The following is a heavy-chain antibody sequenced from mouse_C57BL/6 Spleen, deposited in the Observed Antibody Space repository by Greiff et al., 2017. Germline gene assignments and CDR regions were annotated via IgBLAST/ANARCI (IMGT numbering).Heavy chain of an antibody. CDR1: GYSITSGYY. CDR2: ISYDGSN. J-gene: IGHJ2*01. V-gene: IGHV3-6*01. D-gene: IGHD2-4*01. Sequence: EVKLMESGPGLVKPSQSLSLTCSVTGYSITSGYYWNWIRQFPGNKLEWMGYISYDGSNNYNPSLKNRISITRDTSKNQFFLKLNSVTTEDTATYYCARGLITRAFDYWGQGTTLTVSS. CDR3: ARGLITRAFDY.